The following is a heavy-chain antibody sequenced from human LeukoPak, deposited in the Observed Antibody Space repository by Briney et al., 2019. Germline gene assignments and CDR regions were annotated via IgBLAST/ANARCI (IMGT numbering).Heavy chain of an antibody. V-gene: IGHV3-9*01. J-gene: IGHJ5*02. CDR2: ISWNSGSI. CDR3: AKDLIFGVVTNWFDP. Sequence: GGSLRLSCAASGFTFDDYAMHWVRQAPGRGPEWVSGISWNSGSIGYADSVKGRFTISRDNAKNSLYLQMNSLRAEDTALYYCAKDLIFGVVTNWFDPWGQGTLVTVSS. CDR1: GFTFDDYA. D-gene: IGHD3-3*01.